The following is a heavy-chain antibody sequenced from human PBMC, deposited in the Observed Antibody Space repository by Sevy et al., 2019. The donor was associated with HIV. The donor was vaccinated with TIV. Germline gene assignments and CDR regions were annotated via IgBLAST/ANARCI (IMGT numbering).Heavy chain of an antibody. D-gene: IGHD2-2*01. CDR2: IRSNSYGGTT. CDR1: EFTFGHYT. CDR3: VRDQDITLVAAARYGMDV. J-gene: IGHJ6*02. Sequence: GGSLRLSCTVSEFTFGHYTMSWVRQAPGKGLEWVGFIRSNSYGGTTKYAASVKGRFTISRDDFKSIAYLQMNSLKTEDTAVYYCVRDQDITLVAAARYGMDVWGQGTTVTVSS. V-gene: IGHV3-49*04.